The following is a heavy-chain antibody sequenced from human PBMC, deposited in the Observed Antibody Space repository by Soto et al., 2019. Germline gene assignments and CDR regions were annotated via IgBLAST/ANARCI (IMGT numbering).Heavy chain of an antibody. CDR1: GGSFSDYY. Sequence: KTSATLSLTCAVYGGSFSDYYGTWIRQSPGKGLEWIGEINHSGITYYNPSLKSRASISVDTSKNQFSLELRSVTAADTAMYYCARGRLEWLLLGYGVDVWGQGTPVTVSS. V-gene: IGHV4-34*01. J-gene: IGHJ6*02. CDR3: ARGRLEWLLLGYGVDV. CDR2: INHSGIT. D-gene: IGHD3-3*01.